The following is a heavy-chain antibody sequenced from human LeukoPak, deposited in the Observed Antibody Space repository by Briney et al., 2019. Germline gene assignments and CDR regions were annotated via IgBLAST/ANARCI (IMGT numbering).Heavy chain of an antibody. CDR3: ARDLYGGNLVFDY. CDR1: GGTFSSYA. Sequence: ASVKVSCKASGGTFSSYAISWVRQAPGQGLEWMGGIIPIFGTANYAQKFQGRVTITADESTSTAYMELSSLRSEDTAVYYCARDLYGGNLVFDYWGQGTLVTVS. J-gene: IGHJ4*02. V-gene: IGHV1-69*13. CDR2: IIPIFGTA. D-gene: IGHD4-23*01.